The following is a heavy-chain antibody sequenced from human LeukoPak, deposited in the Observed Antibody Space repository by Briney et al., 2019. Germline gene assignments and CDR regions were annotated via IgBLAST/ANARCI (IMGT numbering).Heavy chain of an antibody. D-gene: IGHD6-13*01. CDR2: IYHSGST. CDR1: GYSISSGYY. Sequence: SETLSLTCTVSGYSISSGYYWGWIRQPPGKGLEWIGSIYHSGSTYYNPSLKSRVTISVDTSKNQFSLKLSSVTAADTAVYYCARTRRQLVTLYYYYYYMDVWGKGTTVTVSS. CDR3: ARTRRQLVTLYYYYYYMDV. J-gene: IGHJ6*03. V-gene: IGHV4-38-2*02.